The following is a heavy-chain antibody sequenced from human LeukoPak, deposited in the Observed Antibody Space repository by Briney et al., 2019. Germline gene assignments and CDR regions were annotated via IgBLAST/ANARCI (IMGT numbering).Heavy chain of an antibody. CDR3: ARDNRVDDYVWGSYRFDAFDI. Sequence: SETLSLTCTVSGVSISSYYWSWIRQPPGKGLEWIGYIYYSGSTNYNPSLKSRVTISVDTSKNQFSLKLSSVTAADTAVYYCARDNRVDDYVWGSYRFDAFDIWGQGTMVTVSS. J-gene: IGHJ3*02. V-gene: IGHV4-59*01. CDR2: IYYSGST. D-gene: IGHD3-16*02. CDR1: GVSISSYY.